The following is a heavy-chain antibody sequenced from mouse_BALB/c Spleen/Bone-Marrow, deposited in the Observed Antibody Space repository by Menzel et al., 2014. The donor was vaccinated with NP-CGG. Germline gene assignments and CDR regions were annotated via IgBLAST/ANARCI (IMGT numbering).Heavy chain of an antibody. J-gene: IGHJ4*01. Sequence: VQLQQSGAELAKPGASVKMSCKASGYTFISYWTHWVKQRPGQGLEWIGYINPTSGYTEYNQKFKDKATLTADKSSSTAYMQLGSLTSEDSAVYYCATGYYAMDYWGQGSSVTVSS. CDR1: GYTFISYW. CDR2: INPTSGYT. CDR3: ATGYYAMDY. V-gene: IGHV1-7*01.